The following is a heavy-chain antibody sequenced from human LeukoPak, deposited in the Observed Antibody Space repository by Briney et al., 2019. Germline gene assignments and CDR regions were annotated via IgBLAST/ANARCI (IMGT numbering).Heavy chain of an antibody. V-gene: IGHV3-53*01. CDR2: IYSSGST. Sequence: GGSLRLSCAASGFTVSSNYMSWVRQAPGKGLEWVSVIYSSGSTYYADSVKGRFTISRDNSKNTLYLQMNSLRAEDTAVYYCAARGVYCSSTSCQDYWGQGTLVTVSS. CDR1: GFTVSSNY. D-gene: IGHD2-2*01. CDR3: AARGVYCSSTSCQDY. J-gene: IGHJ4*02.